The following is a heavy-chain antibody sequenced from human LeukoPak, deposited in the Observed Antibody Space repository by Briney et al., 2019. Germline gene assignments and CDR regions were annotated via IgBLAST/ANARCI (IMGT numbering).Heavy chain of an antibody. CDR1: GFTFSNYA. D-gene: IGHD4/OR15-4a*01. V-gene: IGHV3-30-3*01. J-gene: IGHJ4*02. Sequence: GGSLRLSCAASGFTFSNYAIHWVRLAPGKGLEWVAVVSSDGDNKYYADSVRGRLTISRDNSKNTVYLQMTGLRADDTALYYCAKDDCGPKCFAVIDHWGQGTLVTVSS. CDR2: VSSDGDNK. CDR3: AKDDCGPKCFAVIDH.